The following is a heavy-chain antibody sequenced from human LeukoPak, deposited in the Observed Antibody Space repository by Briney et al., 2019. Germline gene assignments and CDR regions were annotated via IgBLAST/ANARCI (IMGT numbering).Heavy chain of an antibody. J-gene: IGHJ4*02. CDR2: ISGSGDTK. CDR3: AKSRGRAVASAFDY. Sequence: GGSLRLSCAASGFTSTTYAMTWVRQAPGKGLELVSSISGSGDTKNYADSVKGRFTISRDNSKITPFLQMNRLRAEDTAIYYCAKSRGRAVASAFDYWGRGTLVTVSS. CDR1: GFTSTTYA. V-gene: IGHV3-23*01. D-gene: IGHD6-19*01.